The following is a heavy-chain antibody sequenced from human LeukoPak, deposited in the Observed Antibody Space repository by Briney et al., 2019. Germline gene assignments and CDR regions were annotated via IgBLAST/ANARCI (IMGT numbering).Heavy chain of an antibody. CDR3: ARVPAAGTRAFDI. J-gene: IGHJ3*02. V-gene: IGHV4-61*02. CDR1: GGPISSGSYY. Sequence: SETLSLTCTVSGGPISSGSYYWSWIRQPAGKGLEWIGRIYTSGSTNYNPSLKSRVTISVDTSKNQFSLKLSSVTAADTAVYYCARVPAAGTRAFDIWGQGTMVTVSS. CDR2: IYTSGST. D-gene: IGHD6-13*01.